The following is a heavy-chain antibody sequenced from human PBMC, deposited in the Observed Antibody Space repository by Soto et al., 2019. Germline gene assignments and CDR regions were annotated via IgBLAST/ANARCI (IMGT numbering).Heavy chain of an antibody. D-gene: IGHD2-15*01. CDR3: ASWNEVAATNIYYYYGMDV. Sequence: QVQLVQSGAEVKKPGSSVKVSCKASGGTFSSYAISWVRQAPGQGLEWMGGIIPIFGTASYAQKFQGRVTITADESTSTAYMELSSLRSEDTAVYYCASWNEVAATNIYYYYGMDVWGQGTTVTVSS. CDR1: GGTFSSYA. J-gene: IGHJ6*02. CDR2: IIPIFGTA. V-gene: IGHV1-69*01.